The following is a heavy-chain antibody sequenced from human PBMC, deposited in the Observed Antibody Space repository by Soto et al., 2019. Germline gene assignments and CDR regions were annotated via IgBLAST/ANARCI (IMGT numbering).Heavy chain of an antibody. Sequence: SLRLSSVAXGFIFSDYAMHXARQAPGKGLEWVALISPAGTNQYYADSAKGRFTISRDNSKNNLYLQMNSLRPEDTGLYYCARENARISHRLFQPXGHRTLXTXSS. D-gene: IGHD3-10*01. CDR3: ARENARISHRLFQP. CDR1: GFIFSDYA. V-gene: IGHV3-30-3*01. CDR2: ISPAGTNQ. J-gene: IGHJ1*01.